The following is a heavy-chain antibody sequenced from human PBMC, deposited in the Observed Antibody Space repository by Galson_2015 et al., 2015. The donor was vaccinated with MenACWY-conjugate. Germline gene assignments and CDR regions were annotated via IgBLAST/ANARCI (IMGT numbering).Heavy chain of an antibody. CDR2: INAGNGNT. J-gene: IGHJ4*02. V-gene: IGHV1-3*01. CDR1: GYTFTSYA. D-gene: IGHD6-6*01. CDR3: AFEYSSSVFDY. Sequence: SVKVSCQASGYTFTSYAMHWVRQAPGQRLEWMGWINAGNGNTKYSQKFQGRVTITRDTSASTAYMELSSLRSEDTAVYYCAFEYSSSVFDYWGQGTLVTVSS.